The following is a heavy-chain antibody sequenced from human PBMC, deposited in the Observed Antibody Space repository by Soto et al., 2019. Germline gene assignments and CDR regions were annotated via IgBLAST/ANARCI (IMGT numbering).Heavy chain of an antibody. D-gene: IGHD6-6*01. J-gene: IGHJ5*02. V-gene: IGHV4-34*01. CDR2: INHSGST. CDR3: ARGRIAARPRNWFDP. CDR1: GGSFSGYY. Sequence: SETLSLTCAVYGGSFSGYYWSWIRQPPGKGLEWIGEINHSGSTNYNPSLKSRVTISVDTSKNQFSLKLSSVTAADTAVYYCARGRIAARPRNWFDPWGQGTLVTVSS.